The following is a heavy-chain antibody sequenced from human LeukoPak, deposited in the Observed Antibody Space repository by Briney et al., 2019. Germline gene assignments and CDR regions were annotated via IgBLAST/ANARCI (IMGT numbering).Heavy chain of an antibody. V-gene: IGHV4-31*03. CDR3: ARTPDPQDHPRYYYHYYGMDV. J-gene: IGHJ6*02. CDR2: IYYSGST. D-gene: IGHD1-14*01. Sequence: SETLSLTCTVSGGSISSGGYYWSWIRQHPGTGLEWIGYIYYSGSTYYNPSLKSRVTISVDTSKNQFSLKLSSVTAADTAVYYCARTPDPQDHPRYYYHYYGMDVWGQGTTVTVSS. CDR1: GGSISSGGYY.